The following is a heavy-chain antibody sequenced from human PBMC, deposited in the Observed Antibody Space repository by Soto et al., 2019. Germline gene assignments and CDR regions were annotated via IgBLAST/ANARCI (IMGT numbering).Heavy chain of an antibody. Sequence: EVQLVESGGGLVQPGRSLRLSCAASGFTFDDYAMHWVRQAPGKGLEWVSGISWNSGSIGYADSVKGRFIISRDNAKNSLYLQMNSLRAEDTALYYCAKSRRSRFYYYGSGSYPIDYWGQGTLVTVSS. V-gene: IGHV3-9*01. CDR2: ISWNSGSI. CDR3: AKSRRSRFYYYGSGSYPIDY. CDR1: GFTFDDYA. D-gene: IGHD3-10*01. J-gene: IGHJ4*02.